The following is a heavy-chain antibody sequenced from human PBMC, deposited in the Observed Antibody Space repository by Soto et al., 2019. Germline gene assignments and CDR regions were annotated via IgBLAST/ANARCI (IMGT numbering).Heavy chain of an antibody. CDR1: GGSISSSSYY. J-gene: IGHJ4*02. CDR3: ARQHSSSSFYFDY. V-gene: IGHV4-39*01. CDR2: IYYSGST. Sequence: TSETLSLTCTVSGGSISSSSYYWGWIRQPPGKGLEWIGSIYYSGSTYYNPSLKSRVTISVDTSKNQFSLKLSSVTAADTAVYYCARQHSSSSFYFDYWGQGTLVTVSS. D-gene: IGHD6-6*01.